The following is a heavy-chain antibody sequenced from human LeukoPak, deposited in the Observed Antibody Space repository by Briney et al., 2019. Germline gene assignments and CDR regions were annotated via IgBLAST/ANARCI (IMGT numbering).Heavy chain of an antibody. Sequence: SETLSLTCTVSGGSISSSSYYWGWIRQPPGKGLEWIGEINHSGSTNYNPSLKSRVTISVDTSKNQFSLKLSSVTAADTAVYYCARERVYGDYVRPLEIWFDPWGQGTLVTVSS. CDR1: GGSISSSSYY. J-gene: IGHJ5*02. CDR2: INHSGST. CDR3: ARERVYGDYVRPLEIWFDP. D-gene: IGHD4-17*01. V-gene: IGHV4-39*07.